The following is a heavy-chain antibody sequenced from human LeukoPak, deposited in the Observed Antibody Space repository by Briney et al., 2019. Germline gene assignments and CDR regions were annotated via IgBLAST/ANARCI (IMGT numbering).Heavy chain of an antibody. V-gene: IGHV3-23*01. CDR2: VSASGDDS. D-gene: IGHD2-15*01. CDR3: VRDRVAVVAELGRSHRPTFFDH. CDR1: GFTFTSYG. J-gene: IGHJ4*02. Sequence: GGSLRLSCVASGFTFTSYGMNWVRRAPGKGLEWVSSVSASGDDSNYADSVKGRGSISRDNSRNIVFFQLDSLRVGDSAIYYCVRDRVAVVAELGRSHRPTFFDHWGPGILVTVSS.